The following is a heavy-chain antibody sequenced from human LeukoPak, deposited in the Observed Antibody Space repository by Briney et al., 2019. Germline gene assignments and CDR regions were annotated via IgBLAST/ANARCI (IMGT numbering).Heavy chain of an antibody. J-gene: IGHJ3*02. CDR2: IYYSGST. V-gene: IGHV4-39*07. CDR1: GGSISSSSYY. CDR3: ATSRYSYDPKAFDI. Sequence: SETLSLTCTVSGGSISSSSYYWGWIRQPPGKGLEWIGSIYYSGSTYYNPSLKSRVTISVDTSKNQFSLKLSSVTAADTAVYYCATSRYSYDPKAFDIWGQGTMVTVSS. D-gene: IGHD5-18*01.